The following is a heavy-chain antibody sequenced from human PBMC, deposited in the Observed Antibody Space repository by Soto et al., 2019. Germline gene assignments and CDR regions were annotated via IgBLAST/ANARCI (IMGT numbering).Heavy chain of an antibody. CDR2: IYHSGST. CDR1: GGSISSSHW. D-gene: IGHD3-16*01. J-gene: IGHJ4*02. Sequence: QVQLQESGPGLVKPSGTLSLSCAVSGGSISSSHWWTWVRQPPGKGLEWIGEIYHSGSTNYNPSLKRRVTISGDTSRNQFSLNLSSGTAADTAVYYCASSGGGEDYWGQGILVTVSS. V-gene: IGHV4-4*02. CDR3: ASSGGGEDY.